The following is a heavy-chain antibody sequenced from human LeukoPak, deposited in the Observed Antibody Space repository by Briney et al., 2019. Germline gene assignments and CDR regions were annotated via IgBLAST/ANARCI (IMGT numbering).Heavy chain of an antibody. CDR2: INWNGGST. Sequence: GGSLRLSCAASGFTFDDYGMSWVRQAPGKGLEWVSGINWNGGSTGYADSVKGRFTISRDNAKNSLYLQMNSLRAEDTALYYCARARVKLRYFDWLPAGYWGQGTLVTVSP. CDR1: GFTFDDYG. D-gene: IGHD3-9*01. CDR3: ARARVKLRYFDWLPAGY. J-gene: IGHJ4*02. V-gene: IGHV3-20*04.